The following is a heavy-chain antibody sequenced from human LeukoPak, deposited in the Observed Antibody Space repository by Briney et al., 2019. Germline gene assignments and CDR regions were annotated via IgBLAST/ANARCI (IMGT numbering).Heavy chain of an antibody. Sequence: GGSLRLSCAASGFTFSSYGMHWVRQAPGKGLEWVAVISYDGSNKYYADSVKGRFTISRDNSKNTLYLQMNSLRAEDTAVYYCARDAIAARPVWVDYYYYMDVWGKGTTVTVSS. CDR1: GFTFSSYG. V-gene: IGHV3-30*03. D-gene: IGHD6-6*01. CDR3: ARDAIAARPVWVDYYYYMDV. J-gene: IGHJ6*03. CDR2: ISYDGSNK.